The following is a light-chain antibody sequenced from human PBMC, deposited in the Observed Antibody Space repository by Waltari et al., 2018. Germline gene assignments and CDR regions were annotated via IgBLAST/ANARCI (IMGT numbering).Light chain of an antibody. J-gene: IGKJ2*01. CDR2: GAT. CDR3: QQSFGIPQT. CDR1: QSISIY. V-gene: IGKV1-39*01. Sequence: DIQMTQSPSSLSASAGDRVTISCRASQSISIYLNLYQQKPREAPKVLIYGATRLQRGVPCRFSGSGSGTHFTLTISSLQPEDFATYYCQQSFGIPQTFGQGTTLEIK.